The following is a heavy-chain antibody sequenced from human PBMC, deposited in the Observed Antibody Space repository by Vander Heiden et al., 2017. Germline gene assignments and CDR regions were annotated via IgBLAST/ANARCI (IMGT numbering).Heavy chain of an antibody. CDR1: GFTLSDYG. D-gene: IGHD6-19*01. Sequence: QVPLAASGGGVVQPGEALRRSCAASGFTLSDYGMHWVRQAPGKGLEWVADIWNYVTKMYYGDSVKGRFTISRDNSKNTLYLQMNYLRAEDTAVYYCARDPGVAGYDVWGQGTMVTVSS. CDR3: ARDPGVAGYDV. V-gene: IGHV3-33*01. J-gene: IGHJ3*01. CDR2: IWNYVTKM.